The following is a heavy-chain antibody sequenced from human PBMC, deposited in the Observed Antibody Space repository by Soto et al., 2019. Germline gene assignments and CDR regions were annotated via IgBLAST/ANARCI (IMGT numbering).Heavy chain of an antibody. D-gene: IGHD1-26*01. V-gene: IGHV3-33*01. CDR3: ARDQRYCPDGNCYSYFDL. J-gene: IGHJ4*02. CDR1: GFTFRNYG. CDR2: IWSDGIRR. Sequence: QVQLVESGGGVVQAGRSLRLSCAPSGFTFRNYGMQWVGLAPGKGLEWVAVIWSDGIRRYYADSVEGRFTTSSDNSMNSLYLQMDSLRAEGTAMYFCARDQRYCPDGNCYSYFDLWGKGTLVSVYS.